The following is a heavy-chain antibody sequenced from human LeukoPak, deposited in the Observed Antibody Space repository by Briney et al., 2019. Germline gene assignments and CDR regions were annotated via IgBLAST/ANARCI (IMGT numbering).Heavy chain of an antibody. Sequence: GGSLRLSCAASPFTSIVHWMSGVRHAPGKGLECVANTKEDGSEKYYLDSVKGRFTISRDNAKNSLHLQIYRLRVEDTAVYYCASSSLAEVMLLGFDYGMDVWGQGTPVIVSS. J-gene: IGHJ6*02. V-gene: IGHV3-7*01. CDR2: TKEDGSEK. CDR3: ASSSLAEVMLLGFDYGMDV. CDR1: PFTSIVHW. D-gene: IGHD6-6*01.